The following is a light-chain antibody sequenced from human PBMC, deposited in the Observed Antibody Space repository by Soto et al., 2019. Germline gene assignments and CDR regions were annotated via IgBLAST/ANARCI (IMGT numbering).Light chain of an antibody. J-gene: IGKJ1*01. V-gene: IGKV3-20*01. CDR2: GAS. CDR1: QSVSSSY. CDR3: QQHGSSRVV. Sequence: EIVLTQSPGTLSLSPGERATLSCRASQSVSSSYLAWYQQKPGQAPRLLIYGASSRATGIPDRFSGSGSGTDFTLTISRLEPEDFAVYYCQQHGSSRVVFGQGTKVEIK.